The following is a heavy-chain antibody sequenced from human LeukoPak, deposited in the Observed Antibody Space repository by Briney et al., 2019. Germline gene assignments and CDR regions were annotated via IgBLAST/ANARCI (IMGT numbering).Heavy chain of an antibody. CDR1: GYTFTSYG. D-gene: IGHD6-13*01. Sequence: ASVKVSCKASGYTFTSYGISWVRQAPGQGLEWMGWISAYNGNTNYAQKLQGRVTMTTDTSTSTAYMELRSLRSDDTAVYYCARDREGIAAAGPHLNWFDPWGQGTLVTVSS. V-gene: IGHV1-18*01. CDR2: ISAYNGNT. CDR3: ARDREGIAAAGPHLNWFDP. J-gene: IGHJ5*02.